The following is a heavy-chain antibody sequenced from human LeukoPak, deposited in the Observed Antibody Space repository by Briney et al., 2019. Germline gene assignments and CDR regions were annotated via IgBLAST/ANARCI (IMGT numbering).Heavy chain of an antibody. V-gene: IGHV1-69*13. CDR2: IIPIFGTA. Sequence: SVKVSCKASGGTFSSYAISWVRQAPGQGLEWMGGIIPIFGTANYAQKFQGRVTITADESTSTAYMELSSLRSEDTAVYYCARGVVPAALYYYYYMDVWGKGTTVTVSS. J-gene: IGHJ6*03. D-gene: IGHD2-2*01. CDR1: GGTFSSYA. CDR3: ARGVVPAALYYYYYMDV.